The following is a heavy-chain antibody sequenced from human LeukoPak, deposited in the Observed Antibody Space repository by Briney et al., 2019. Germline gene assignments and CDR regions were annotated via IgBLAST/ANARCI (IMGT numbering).Heavy chain of an antibody. CDR2: IASKTDGGAT. Sequence: GGPLSLSCSASGLTVTNAWMNWVRQAPGEGLDWVGRIASKTDGGATDYAAPVKGRFTISRDDSKNTLNLQMNSLKTEDTAVYYCTTGIRGNWGQGTLVTVSS. V-gene: IGHV3-15*07. J-gene: IGHJ4*02. D-gene: IGHD3-10*01. CDR1: GLTVTNAW. CDR3: TTGIRGN.